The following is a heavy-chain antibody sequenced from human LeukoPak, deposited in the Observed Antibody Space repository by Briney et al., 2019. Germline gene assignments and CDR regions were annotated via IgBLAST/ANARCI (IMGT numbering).Heavy chain of an antibody. CDR1: GGSISSYY. V-gene: IGHV4-4*07. J-gene: IGHJ6*03. Sequence: SETLSLTCTVSGGSISSYYWSWIRQPAGKGLEGIGRIYTSGSTNYNPPLKSRVTMSVDTSKNQFSLKLSSVTAADTAVYYCARELYPGSVGIAVAGKEVGYYYIDVWGEGTTVTVSS. D-gene: IGHD6-19*01. CDR3: ARELYPGSVGIAVAGKEVGYYYIDV. CDR2: IYTSGST.